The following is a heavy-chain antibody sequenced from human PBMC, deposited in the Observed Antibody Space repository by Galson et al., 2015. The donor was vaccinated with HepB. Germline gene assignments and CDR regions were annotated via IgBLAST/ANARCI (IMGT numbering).Heavy chain of an antibody. Sequence: SLRLSCAASGFTFSSYWMHWVRQAPGKGLVWVSRINSDGSSTSYADSVKGRFTISRDNAKNTLYLQMNSLRAEDTAVYYCAREEETQYSSGWYGGSYFDYWGQGTLVTVSS. CDR2: INSDGSST. J-gene: IGHJ4*02. D-gene: IGHD6-19*01. CDR1: GFTFSSYW. V-gene: IGHV3-74*01. CDR3: AREEETQYSSGWYGGSYFDY.